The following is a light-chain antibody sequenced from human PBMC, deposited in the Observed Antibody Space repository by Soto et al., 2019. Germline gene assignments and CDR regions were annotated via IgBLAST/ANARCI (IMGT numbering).Light chain of an antibody. V-gene: IGLV2-14*01. CDR3: QSYDSRLSAVV. J-gene: IGLJ2*01. CDR2: EVT. CDR1: SSDVGGYNY. Sequence: QSALTQPASVSGSPGQSITISCTGTSSDVGGYNYVSWYQQHPGKAPKLVIYEVTKRPSGVSNRFSGSKSGTSASLAITGLHAEDGTDYYCQSYDSRLSAVVFGGGTKGTVL.